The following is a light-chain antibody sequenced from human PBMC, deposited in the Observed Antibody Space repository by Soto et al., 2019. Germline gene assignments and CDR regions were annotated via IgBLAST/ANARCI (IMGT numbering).Light chain of an antibody. CDR2: AAS. J-gene: IGKJ2*01. Sequence: DIQMTQSPSSLSASVGDRVTITCRASQDISNYLAWYQQKPGKVPELLIYAASTLQTGVQSRFSGSGSGTVFTLTIHSLQPEDVATYYCQNYKSAPITFGRGTRLEIK. V-gene: IGKV1-27*01. CDR3: QNYKSAPIT. CDR1: QDISNY.